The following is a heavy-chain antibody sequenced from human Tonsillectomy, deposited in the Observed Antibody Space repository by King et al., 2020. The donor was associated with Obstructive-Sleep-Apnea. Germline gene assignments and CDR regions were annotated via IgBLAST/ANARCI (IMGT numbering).Heavy chain of an antibody. V-gene: IGHV3-48*04. Sequence: VQLVESGGGLVQPGGSLRLSCAASGFTFSTYSMNWVRQAPGKGLEWLSYISSSSSTIYYADSVKGRFTISRNNAKNSLYLQMNSLRAEDTAVYYCASRIGFDYWGQGTLVTVSS. D-gene: IGHD1-26*01. CDR3: ASRIGFDY. J-gene: IGHJ4*02. CDR2: ISSSSSTI. CDR1: GFTFSTYS.